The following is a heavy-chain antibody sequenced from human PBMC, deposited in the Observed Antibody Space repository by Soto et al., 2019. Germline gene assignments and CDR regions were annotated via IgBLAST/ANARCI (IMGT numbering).Heavy chain of an antibody. CDR1: GGTLSSYA. CDR2: IIPIFGTA. D-gene: IGHD3-22*01. V-gene: IGHV1-69*01. Sequence: QVQLVQSGAEVKKPGSSVKVSCKASGGTLSSYAISWVRQAPGQGLEWMGGIIPIFGTANYAQKFQGRVTITADESTSTASMELSSLRSEDTAVYYCARASKYYYDSRGLPTRDYWGQGTLVTVSS. J-gene: IGHJ4*02. CDR3: ARASKYYYDSRGLPTRDY.